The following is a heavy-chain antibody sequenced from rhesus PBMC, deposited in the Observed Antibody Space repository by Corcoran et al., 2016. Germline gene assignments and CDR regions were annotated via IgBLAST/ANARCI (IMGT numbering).Heavy chain of an antibody. CDR2: VAPESGNA. Sequence: EVQLVQSGAEVKKPGATVKISCKASGYTVTDHYLNWVRPAPGKGLVGWGVVAPESGNAAHAQKCQDRAPITADMTTGPANMGLSSLRSEGTAVYYCARGRKDSGSWLRFDVWGPGVMVTVSS. V-gene: IGHV1-111*02. D-gene: IGHD6-25*01. CDR3: ARGRKDSGSWLRFDV. J-gene: IGHJ5-1*01. CDR1: GYTVTDHY.